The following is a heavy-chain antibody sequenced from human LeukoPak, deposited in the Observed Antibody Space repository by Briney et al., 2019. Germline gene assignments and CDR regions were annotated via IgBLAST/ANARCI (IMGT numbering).Heavy chain of an antibody. J-gene: IGHJ5*02. V-gene: IGHV4-31*03. D-gene: IGHD3-22*01. CDR1: GGSISSGGYY. CDR2: IYYSGST. CDR3: ARGAQYYYDSSGYCWFDP. Sequence: SETLSLTCTVSGGSISSGGYYWSWIRQHPGKGLEWIGYIYYSGSTYYNPSLKSRVTISVDTSKNQFSLKLSSVTAADTAVYYCARGAQYYYDSSGYCWFDPWGQGTLVTVSS.